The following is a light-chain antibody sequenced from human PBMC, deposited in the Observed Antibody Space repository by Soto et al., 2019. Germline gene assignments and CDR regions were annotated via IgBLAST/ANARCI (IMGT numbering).Light chain of an antibody. CDR3: QQFDDSVT. V-gene: IGKV3-20*01. Sequence: EIVLTQSPGTLSLSPGERATLSCRASQSVSNNYLAWYQQKPGQAPRLLIYGVSNRATGIPDRFSGSGSGTDFTLTISRLEPEDSAVYYCQQFDDSVTFGQGTRLEI. CDR2: GVS. J-gene: IGKJ5*01. CDR1: QSVSNNY.